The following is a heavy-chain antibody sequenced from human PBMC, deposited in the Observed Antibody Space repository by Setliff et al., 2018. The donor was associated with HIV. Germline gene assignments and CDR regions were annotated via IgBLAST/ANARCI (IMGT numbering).Heavy chain of an antibody. D-gene: IGHD6-13*01. CDR3: ARDGYSSSWYVISGSFDY. V-gene: IGHV4-34*01. Sequence: SETLSLTCAVYGASLSGYYWSWIRQPPGKGLEWIGEINQSGSTNYNPSLKSRVTISVDTSENQFSLKLSSVTAADTAVYYCARDGYSSSWYVISGSFDYWGQGILVTVSS. CDR2: INQSGST. J-gene: IGHJ4*02. CDR1: GASLSGYY.